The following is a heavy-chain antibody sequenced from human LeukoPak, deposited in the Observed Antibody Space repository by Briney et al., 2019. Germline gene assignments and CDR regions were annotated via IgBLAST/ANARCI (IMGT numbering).Heavy chain of an antibody. CDR3: ARLWSTDCSGGSCPHQPNS. D-gene: IGHD2-15*01. CDR1: GSSISSSAYH. CDR2: IHIGGST. Sequence: SETLSLTCAVSGSSISSSAYHWGWIRQPPGKGLEWIGSIHIGGSTYYNPSFKSRVTISVDTSKNQFSLKLRSVTAADTAMYYCARLWSTDCSGGSCPHQPNSWGQGTLVTVSS. J-gene: IGHJ4*02. V-gene: IGHV4-39*01.